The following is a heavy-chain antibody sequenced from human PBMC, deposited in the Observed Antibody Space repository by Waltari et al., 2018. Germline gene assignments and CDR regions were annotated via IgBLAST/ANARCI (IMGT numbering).Heavy chain of an antibody. V-gene: IGHV3-30*01. D-gene: IGHD3-16*01. CDR1: GFTFSSYA. CDR2: ISYDGSNK. J-gene: IGHJ4*02. Sequence: QVQLVESGGGVVQPGRSLRLSCAASGFTFSSYAIHWVRQAPGKGLEWVAVISYDGSNKYYADSVKGRFTISRDNSKNTLYLQMNSLRAEDTAVYYCARLRLGGDDYWGQGTLVTVSS. CDR3: ARLRLGGDDY.